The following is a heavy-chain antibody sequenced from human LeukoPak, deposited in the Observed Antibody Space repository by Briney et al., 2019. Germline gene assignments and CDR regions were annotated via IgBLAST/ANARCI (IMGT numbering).Heavy chain of an antibody. Sequence: GRSLRLSCAASGFTFSSYSMNWVRQAPGKGLEWVSSISSSSSYIYYADSVKGRFTISRDNAKNSLYPQMNSLRAEDTAVYYCAREGGAGFDYWGQGTLVTVSS. CDR1: GFTFSSYS. J-gene: IGHJ4*02. CDR2: ISSSSSYI. CDR3: AREGGAGFDY. D-gene: IGHD3-16*01. V-gene: IGHV3-21*01.